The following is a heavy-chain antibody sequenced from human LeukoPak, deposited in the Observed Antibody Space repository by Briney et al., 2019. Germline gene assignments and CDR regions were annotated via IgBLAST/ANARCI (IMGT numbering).Heavy chain of an antibody. CDR2: IKSDGNT. CDR1: GFTFSRYW. Sequence: GGSLRLSCEASGFTFSRYWVHWVRQAPGKGLVWVSRIKSDGNTNYADSVKDRFTISRDNDKNTVSLQMDSLRAEDTGVYYCARAPSEVGGYYPEYFRHWGQGTLVTVSS. D-gene: IGHD3-22*01. V-gene: IGHV3-74*01. CDR3: ARAPSEVGGYYPEYFRH. J-gene: IGHJ1*01.